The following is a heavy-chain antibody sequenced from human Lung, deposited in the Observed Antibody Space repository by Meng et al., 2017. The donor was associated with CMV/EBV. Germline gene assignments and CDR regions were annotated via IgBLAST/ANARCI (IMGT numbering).Heavy chain of an antibody. V-gene: IGHV4-4*02. CDR1: AGSISSRNW. CDR3: ARVVTALWGYYFDY. CDR2: IYHSGST. Sequence: GQLQQPGPGPVKPSGTLSLTCAVLAGSISSRNWWSWVRQSPGKGLEWIGEIYHSGSTNYNPSLKSRVTISVDKSKNQFSLKLSSVTAADTAVYYCARVVTALWGYYFDYWGQGTLVTVSS. J-gene: IGHJ4*02. D-gene: IGHD2-21*02.